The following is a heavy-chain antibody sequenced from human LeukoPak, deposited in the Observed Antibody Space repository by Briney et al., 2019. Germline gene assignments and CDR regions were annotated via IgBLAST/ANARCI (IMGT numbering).Heavy chain of an antibody. CDR2: IHYSGRT. CDR3: ARLTGYYPNFDC. D-gene: IGHD3-9*01. J-gene: IGHJ4*02. Sequence: PSETLSLTCTASGDSISSFYWSWIRQSPGMELEWIGHIHYSGRTTYSPYLGSRVTISLDTSKNQFSLHLRSASAADTAVYYCARLTGYYPNFDCWGQGILVTVSS. V-gene: IGHV4-59*01. CDR1: GDSISSFY.